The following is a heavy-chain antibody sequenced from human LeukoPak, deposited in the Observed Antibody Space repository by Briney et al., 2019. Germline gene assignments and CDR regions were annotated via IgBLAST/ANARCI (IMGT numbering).Heavy chain of an antibody. J-gene: IGHJ3*02. V-gene: IGHV4-61*08. CDR1: DGSFSSGGSS. CDR3: ARAAAAAFEI. Sequence: SETLSLTCAVSDGSFSSGGSSWSWIRQPPGKGLEWIGYIYYTGSANYNPSLKSRVSISVDTSKNQFSLELSSVTAADTAVYYCARAAAAAFEIWGHGTMVTVSS. D-gene: IGHD6-13*01. CDR2: IYYTGSA.